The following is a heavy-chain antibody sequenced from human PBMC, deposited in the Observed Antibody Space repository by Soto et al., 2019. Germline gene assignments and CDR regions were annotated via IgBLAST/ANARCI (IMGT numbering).Heavy chain of an antibody. CDR1: GFTFSSYG. CDR2: IWYDGRNK. Sequence: QVQLVESGGGVVQPGRSLRLSCAASGFTFSSYGMHWVRQAPGKGLEWVAVIWYDGRNKYYADSVKGRFTISRDNSKNTLYLQMNRLRAEDTAVYYCAAGLYGSGSFDYWGQGTLVTVSS. D-gene: IGHD3-10*01. V-gene: IGHV3-33*01. J-gene: IGHJ4*02. CDR3: AAGLYGSGSFDY.